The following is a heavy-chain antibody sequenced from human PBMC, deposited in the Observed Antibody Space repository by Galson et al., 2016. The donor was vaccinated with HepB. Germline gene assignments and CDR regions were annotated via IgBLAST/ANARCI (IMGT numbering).Heavy chain of an antibody. V-gene: IGHV3-21*06. J-gene: IGHJ2*01. CDR2: IQGRGSFT. CDR1: GFRVSNYT. Sequence: SLRLSCAASGFRVSNYTMTWVRQAPGKGLEWVSSIQGRGSFTSYADSVKGRFSISRDNAKNSLYLEMNGLRAEDAAIYYCATIYSRDWYFDLWGRGTLVTVAS. CDR3: ATIYSRDWYFDL. D-gene: IGHD2-15*01.